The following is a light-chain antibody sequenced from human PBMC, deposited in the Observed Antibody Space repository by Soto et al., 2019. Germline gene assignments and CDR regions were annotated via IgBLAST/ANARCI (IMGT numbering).Light chain of an antibody. CDR1: QSVSSN. Sequence: EIVMTQSSATLSVSPGERATLSCRASQSVSSNLAWYQQKPGQAPRLLIYGASTRATGIPARFSGSGSGTEFILTISSLQSEDFAVYYCQQYNNWPHTFGQGTKLEIK. CDR2: GAS. J-gene: IGKJ2*01. V-gene: IGKV3-15*01. CDR3: QQYNNWPHT.